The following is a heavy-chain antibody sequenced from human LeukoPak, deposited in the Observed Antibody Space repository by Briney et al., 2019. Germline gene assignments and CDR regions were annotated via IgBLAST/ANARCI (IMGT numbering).Heavy chain of an antibody. Sequence: GGSLRLSCAASGFTFSNAWMSWVRQAPGKGLEWVGRIKSKTDGGTTDYAAPVKGRFTISRDDSKNTLYPQMNSLKTEDTAVYYCTTMTRLLYYFDYWAREPWSPSPQ. J-gene: IGHJ4*02. V-gene: IGHV3-15*01. CDR2: IKSKTDGGTT. D-gene: IGHD2/OR15-2a*01. CDR1: GFTFSNAW. CDR3: TTMTRLLYYFDY.